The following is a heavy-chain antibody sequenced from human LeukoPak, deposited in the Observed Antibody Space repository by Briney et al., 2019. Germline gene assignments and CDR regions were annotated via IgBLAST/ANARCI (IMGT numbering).Heavy chain of an antibody. V-gene: IGHV1-46*01. CDR2: INPSGGST. CDR3: ARLPVGATSWTDY. Sequence: ASVKVSCKASGYTFTSYYVHWVRRAPGQGLEWMGIINPSGGSTSYAQKFQGRVTMTRDMSTSTVYMELSSLRSEDTAVYYCARLPVGATSWTDYWGQGTLVTVSS. CDR1: GYTFTSYY. D-gene: IGHD1-26*01. J-gene: IGHJ4*02.